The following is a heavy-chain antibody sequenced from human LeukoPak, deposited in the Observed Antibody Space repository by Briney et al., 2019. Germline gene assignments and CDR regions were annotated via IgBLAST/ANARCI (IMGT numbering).Heavy chain of an antibody. V-gene: IGHV4-34*01. D-gene: IGHD3-10*01. CDR3: ARGEGSGELISPVDY. CDR2: INHSGST. Sequence: SETLSLTWAVYGGSFSGYYWSWIRQPPVKGLEWIGEINHSGSTNYNPSLKSRVTISVDTSKNQFSLKLSSVTAADTAVYYCARGEGSGELISPVDYWGQGTLVTVSS. J-gene: IGHJ4*02. CDR1: GGSFSGYY.